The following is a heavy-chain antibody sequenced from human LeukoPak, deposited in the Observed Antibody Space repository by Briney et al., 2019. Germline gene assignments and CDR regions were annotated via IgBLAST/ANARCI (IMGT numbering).Heavy chain of an antibody. CDR1: GGSLSSSVYY. V-gene: IGHV4-39*07. D-gene: IGHD2-2*01. J-gene: IGHJ4*02. Sequence: PSETLSLTCTVTGGSLSSSVYYWGWIRQPPGRGLEWIGEINHSGSTNYNPSLKSRVTVSVDTSKNQFSLKLSSVTAADTAVYYCARTVRRRAEYQLLLYYFDYWGQGTLVTVSS. CDR2: INHSGST. CDR3: ARTVRRRAEYQLLLYYFDY.